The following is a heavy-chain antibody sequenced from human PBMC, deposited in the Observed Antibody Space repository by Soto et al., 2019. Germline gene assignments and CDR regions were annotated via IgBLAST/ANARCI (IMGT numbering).Heavy chain of an antibody. CDR3: ARATAAGPPYCGMDV. D-gene: IGHD6-13*01. Sequence: QVQLVQSGAEVKKPGASVKVSCKASGYTFTGYYMHWVRQAPGQGLEWMGWINPNSGGTNYAQKFQGWVTMTRDTSISTAYMELSRLRSDDTAVYYCARATAAGPPYCGMDVWGQGTTVTVSS. CDR1: GYTFTGYY. CDR2: INPNSGGT. J-gene: IGHJ6*02. V-gene: IGHV1-2*04.